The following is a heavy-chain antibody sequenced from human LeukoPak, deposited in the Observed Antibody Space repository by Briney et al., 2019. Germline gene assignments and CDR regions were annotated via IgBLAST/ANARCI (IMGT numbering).Heavy chain of an antibody. V-gene: IGHV1-46*01. CDR2: INPSDGST. J-gene: IGHJ4*02. D-gene: IGHD3-22*01. CDR3: ARNRYYYDSSGYYYDY. CDR1: GYTFTSYY. Sequence: GASVKVSCKASGYTFTSYYIHWVRQAPGQGLEWMGIINPSDGSTSCAQKFQGRVTVTRDMSTSTVYMELSSLRSEDTAVYYCARNRYYYDSSGYYYDYWGQGTLVTVSS.